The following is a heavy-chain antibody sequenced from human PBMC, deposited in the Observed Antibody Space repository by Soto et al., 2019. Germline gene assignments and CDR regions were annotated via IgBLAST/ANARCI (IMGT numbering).Heavy chain of an antibody. Sequence: PSETLSLTCFVSGDSINNTYWWSWVRQAPGKGLEWIGEIYHTGGRSYMPSLRGRITLSVDTSKNQFSLKLSSVTAADTAVYYCARRVPAATHYYYGMDVWGQGTTVTVSS. J-gene: IGHJ6*02. D-gene: IGHD2-2*01. CDR2: IYHTGGR. CDR3: ARRVPAATHYYYGMDV. CDR1: GDSINNTYW. V-gene: IGHV4-4*02.